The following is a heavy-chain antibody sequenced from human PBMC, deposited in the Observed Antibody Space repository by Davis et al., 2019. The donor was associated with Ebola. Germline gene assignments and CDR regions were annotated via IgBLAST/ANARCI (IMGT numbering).Heavy chain of an antibody. V-gene: IGHV4-59*01. Sequence: GSLRLSCTVSGGSISSYYWSWIRQPPGKGLAWSGYIYYSGSTNYNHSLKRRVPISVDTSKNQFSLKLSSLTAADTAVYYCASGYSSSWYNYWGQGTLVTVSS. CDR1: GGSISSYY. D-gene: IGHD6-13*01. CDR3: ASGYSSSWYNY. J-gene: IGHJ4*02. CDR2: IYYSGST.